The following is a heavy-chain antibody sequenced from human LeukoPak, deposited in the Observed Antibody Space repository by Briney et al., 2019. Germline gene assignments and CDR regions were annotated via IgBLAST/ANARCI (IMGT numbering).Heavy chain of an antibody. V-gene: IGHV3-9*01. CDR3: AKDIKAGAMATAAIAVAGKVFDY. Sequence: GRSLRLSCAASGFTFDDYAMHWVRQAPGKGLEWVSGISWNSGSIGYADSVKGRFTISRDNAKNSLYLQMNSLRAEDTALYYCAKDIKAGAMATAAIAVAGKVFDYWGQGTLVTVSS. CDR2: ISWNSGSI. CDR1: GFTFDDYA. D-gene: IGHD6-19*01. J-gene: IGHJ4*02.